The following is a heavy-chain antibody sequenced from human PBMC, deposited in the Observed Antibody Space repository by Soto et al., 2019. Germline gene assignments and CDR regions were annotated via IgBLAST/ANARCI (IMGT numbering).Heavy chain of an antibody. Sequence: SVKVSCKXSGGTFSSYAISWVRQALGQGLEWMGGIIPIFGTANYAQKFQGRVTITADESTSTAYMELSSLRSEDTAVYYCARVFGDGYNYGNAFDIWGQGTMVTVSS. CDR1: GGTFSSYA. CDR2: IIPIFGTA. J-gene: IGHJ3*02. V-gene: IGHV1-69*13. CDR3: ARVFGDGYNYGNAFDI. D-gene: IGHD5-12*01.